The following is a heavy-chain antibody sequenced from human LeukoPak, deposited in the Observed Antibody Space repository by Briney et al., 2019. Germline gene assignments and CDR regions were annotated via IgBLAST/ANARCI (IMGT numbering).Heavy chain of an antibody. CDR2: ISSSSSYI. CDR1: GFTFRSYS. V-gene: IGHV3-21*01. D-gene: IGHD6-19*01. Sequence: GGSLRLSCAASGFTFRSYSMNWVRQAPGEGLEWVSSISSSSSYIYYADSVKGRFTISRDNAKNSLYLQMNSLRAEDTAVYYCARVEGSDWYLYYLDYWGPGTLVAVSS. CDR3: ARVEGSDWYLYYLDY. J-gene: IGHJ4*02.